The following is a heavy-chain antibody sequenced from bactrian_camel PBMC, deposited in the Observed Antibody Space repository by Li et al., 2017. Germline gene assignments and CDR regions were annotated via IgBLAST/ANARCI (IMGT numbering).Heavy chain of an antibody. CDR1: GVLFSGSY. J-gene: IGHJ4*01. V-gene: IGHV3-2*01. D-gene: IGHD2*01. CDR3: ATADPSWGRTQGGHLRFPYSY. CDR2: IYSDGSNA. Sequence: VQLVESGGGLVQPGGSLRISCDAASGVLFSGSYVSWFHQVPGGGSEWVSSIYSDGSNAYYADSVKGRFTISRDNAKNTVYLQMNSLKLEDAALYYCATADPSWGRTQGGHLRFPYSYWGQGTQVTVS.